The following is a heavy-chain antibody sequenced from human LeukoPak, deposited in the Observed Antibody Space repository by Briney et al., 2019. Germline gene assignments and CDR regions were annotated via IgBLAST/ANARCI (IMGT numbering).Heavy chain of an antibody. D-gene: IGHD3-16*01. V-gene: IGHV6-1*01. CDR1: RDGDSSHSAA. J-gene: IGHJ4*02. CDR2: TYYRSKWYN. Sequence: SQTLSLTSLIARDGDSSHSAALTWIRQSPSRGFEWLGRTYYRSKWYNDYAVSVKSRITINPDTSRNQFSLQLNSVTPEDTAVYYCTREAVWGTSDYWAQGTLVTVSS. CDR3: TREAVWGTSDY.